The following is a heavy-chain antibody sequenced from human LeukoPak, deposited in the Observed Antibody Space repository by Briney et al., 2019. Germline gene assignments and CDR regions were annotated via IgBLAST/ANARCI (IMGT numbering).Heavy chain of an antibody. CDR2: ISSSSNYI. D-gene: IGHD6-19*01. CDR3: ARGTLGAWGW. V-gene: IGHV3-21*01. J-gene: IGHJ4*02. Sequence: PGGSLRLSCAVSGFTFSSYDMNWVRQAPGKGLEWVSSISSSSNYIHYADSVKGRFTISRDSAKNSLYLQMNSLRAEDTAVYFCARGTLGAWGWWGQGTLVTVSA. CDR1: GFTFSSYD.